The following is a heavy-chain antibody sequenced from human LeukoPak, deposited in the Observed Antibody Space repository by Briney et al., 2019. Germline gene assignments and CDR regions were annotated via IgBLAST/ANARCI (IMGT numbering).Heavy chain of an antibody. CDR2: IYTSGST. V-gene: IGHV4-61*02. J-gene: IGHJ4*02. D-gene: IGHD2-8*01. Sequence: SETLSLTCTVSGGSISSGSYYWSWIRQPAGKGLEWIGRIYTSGSTNYNSSFKSRDTISIDTSKNQFSLRLSSVTAADTAVYYCAGSLGYCTSNVCYLKYWGQGTLVTVSS. CDR3: AGSLGYCTSNVCYLKY. CDR1: GGSISSGSYY.